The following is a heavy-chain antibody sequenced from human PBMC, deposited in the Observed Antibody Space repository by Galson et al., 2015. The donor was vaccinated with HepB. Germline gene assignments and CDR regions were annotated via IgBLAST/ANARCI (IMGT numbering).Heavy chain of an antibody. CDR1: GYSFTSYW. CDR3: ARRRDRYGSGSYYYGYYYYYGMDV. Sequence: QSGAEVTKPGESLKISCKGSGYSFTSYWIGWVRQMPGKGLEWMGIIYPGDSDTRYSPSFQGQVTVSADKSISTAYLQWSSLKASDTAMYYCARRRDRYGSGSYYYGYYYYYGMDVWGQGTTVTVSS. J-gene: IGHJ6*02. CDR2: IYPGDSDT. D-gene: IGHD3-10*01. V-gene: IGHV5-51*01.